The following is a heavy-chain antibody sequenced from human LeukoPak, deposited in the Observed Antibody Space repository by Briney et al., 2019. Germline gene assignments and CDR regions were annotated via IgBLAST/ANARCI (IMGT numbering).Heavy chain of an antibody. Sequence: SETLSLTCTVSGGSVSSGTYYWGWIRQPPGKGLEWIGNIYSSGNTYYNPSLKSRVALSVDTSRNQFSLKLNSVTAADTAVYYCTRLRWSPADAFEIWGQGTLVIVSS. CDR1: GGSVSSGTYY. V-gene: IGHV4-39*01. CDR3: TRLRWSPADAFEI. CDR2: IYSSGNT. J-gene: IGHJ3*02. D-gene: IGHD3-3*01.